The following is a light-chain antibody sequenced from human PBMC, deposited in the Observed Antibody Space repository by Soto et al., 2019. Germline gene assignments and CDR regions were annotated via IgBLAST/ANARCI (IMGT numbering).Light chain of an antibody. CDR2: AAS. CDR1: QGIGSS. CDR3: QQGDSFPLT. V-gene: IGKV1-12*01. Sequence: DIQMTQAPSSVSASVGDRVTITCRASQGIGSSLAWFQQKPGEAPSLLIYAASSLHSGVPSRFSGSGSGTDFTLTITSLQPEDFATYYCQQGDSFPLTFGGGTKVEVK. J-gene: IGKJ4*01.